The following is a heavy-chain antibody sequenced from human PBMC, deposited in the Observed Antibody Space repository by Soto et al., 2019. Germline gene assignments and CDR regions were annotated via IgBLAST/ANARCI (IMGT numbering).Heavy chain of an antibody. V-gene: IGHV3-30*04. J-gene: IGHJ5*02. CDR3: ARERFAELLWGWFDP. CDR2: TSYDGRNV. CDR1: GFTFSSYA. Sequence: QVQLVESGGGVVQPGRSLRLSCTASGFTFSSYAMHWVRQAPGKGLEWVAVTSYDGRNVYYADSVKGRFTISRDNSKNTVYLPMNSLRAEDTAVYYCARERFAELLWGWFDPWGQGSLVTVSS. D-gene: IGHD3-10*01.